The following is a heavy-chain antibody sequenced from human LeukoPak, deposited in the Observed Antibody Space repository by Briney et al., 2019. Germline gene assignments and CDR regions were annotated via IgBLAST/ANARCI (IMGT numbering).Heavy chain of an antibody. Sequence: AGGSLRLSCAASGFTFRDYYMSWIRQAPGKGPEWVAYMTGSGHRIYYADSVKGRFTISRDNTQNSLYLQMNSLRAEDTAVYYCARDPGLYSNGWEYYFGSWGQGTLVTVSS. CDR3: ARDPGLYSNGWEYYFGS. D-gene: IGHD6-19*01. CDR1: GFTFRDYY. V-gene: IGHV3-11*01. CDR2: MTGSGHRI. J-gene: IGHJ4*02.